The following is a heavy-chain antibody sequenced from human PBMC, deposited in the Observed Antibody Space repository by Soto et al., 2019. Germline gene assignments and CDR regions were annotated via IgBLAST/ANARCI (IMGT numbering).Heavy chain of an antibody. CDR1: GFSFNTYW. CDR3: ARRGRYNTTGAYYNPTLDAFDI. J-gene: IGHJ3*02. V-gene: IGHV5-51*03. CDR2: IYAGDSDA. Sequence: EVQLVQSGAEVKKPGESLKISCEGSGFSFNTYWIGWVRQMAGKGLEWMGIIYAGDSDARYSPSFQGHVTFSADKSIGTAYLQWSSLKASDTAMYYCARRGRYNTTGAYYNPTLDAFDIWGQGTMVTVSS. D-gene: IGHD2-8*01.